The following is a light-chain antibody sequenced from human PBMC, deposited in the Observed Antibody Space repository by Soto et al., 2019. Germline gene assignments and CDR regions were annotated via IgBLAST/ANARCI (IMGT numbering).Light chain of an antibody. CDR1: QSVLYSSNNKNY. CDR2: WAF. V-gene: IGKV4-1*01. Sequence: DIVMTQSPDSLAVSLGEGATINCKSSQSVLYSSNNKNYLAWYQQKPGQPPKLLIYWAFTRESGVPDRFSGSGSGTEFTLTIGSLQAEDVAVYYCQQYYSSPLTFGGGTKVEIK. J-gene: IGKJ4*01. CDR3: QQYYSSPLT.